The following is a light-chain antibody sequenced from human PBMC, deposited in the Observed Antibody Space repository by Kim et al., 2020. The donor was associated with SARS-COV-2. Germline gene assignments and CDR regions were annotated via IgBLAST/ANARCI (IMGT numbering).Light chain of an antibody. Sequence: EIVMTQSPATLSLSPGERATLSCRASQSVSSNLAWYQQKPGQAPRLLIYGASTRATGIPGRFSGSGSGTEFTLTISSLQSEDFAVYYCQQYSNRPLTFVGGTKEHIK. CDR2: GAS. V-gene: IGKV3-15*01. J-gene: IGKJ4*01. CDR3: QQYSNRPLT. CDR1: QSVSSN.